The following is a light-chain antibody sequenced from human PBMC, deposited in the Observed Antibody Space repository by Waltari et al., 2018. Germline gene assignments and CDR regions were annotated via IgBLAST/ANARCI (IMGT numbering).Light chain of an antibody. CDR1: SSDVGTYNL. J-gene: IGLJ2*01. CDR2: EGT. Sequence: QSALTQPASVSGSPGQSITISCTGTSSDVGTYNLVSWYQQHPGKAPKLMIYEGTKRPSGVSNRFSGSKSGNTAYLTISGLQAEDEAHYYCCSYAGGRPHVVFGGGTQLTVL. V-gene: IGLV2-23*01. CDR3: CSYAGGRPHVV.